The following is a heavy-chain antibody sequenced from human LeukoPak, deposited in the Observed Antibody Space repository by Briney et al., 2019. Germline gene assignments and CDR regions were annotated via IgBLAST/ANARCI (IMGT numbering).Heavy chain of an antibody. J-gene: IGHJ4*02. CDR3: ARGNCSSTSCPFDY. D-gene: IGHD2-2*01. CDR1: SGSISSYY. CDR2: INHSGST. Sequence: ETLSLTCTVSSGSISSYYWSWIRQPPGKGLEWIGEINHSGSTNYNPSLKSRVTISVDTSKNQFSLKLSSVTAADTAVYYCARGNCSSTSCPFDYWGQGTLVTVSS. V-gene: IGHV4-34*01.